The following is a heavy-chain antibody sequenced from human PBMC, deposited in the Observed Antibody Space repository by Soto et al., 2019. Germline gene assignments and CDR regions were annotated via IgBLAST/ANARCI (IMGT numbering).Heavy chain of an antibody. CDR2: IYYSGST. J-gene: IGHJ4*02. Sequence: QVQLQESGPGLVKPSQTLSLTCTVSGGSISSGGYYWSWIRQHPGKGLEWIGYIYYSGSTYYNPSLKSRVTISVDTSKNQFSLKLSSVTAADTAVYYCASTIRYYYGSGSYYRGTKVDYWGQGTLVTVSS. CDR3: ASTIRYYYGSGSYYRGTKVDY. D-gene: IGHD3-10*01. V-gene: IGHV4-31*03. CDR1: GGSISSGGYY.